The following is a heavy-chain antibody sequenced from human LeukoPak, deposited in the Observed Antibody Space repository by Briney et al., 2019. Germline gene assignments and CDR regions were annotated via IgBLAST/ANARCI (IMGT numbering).Heavy chain of an antibody. Sequence: GGSLRLSCVASGFTFSSCTMNWVRQAPGKGLEWVSSISSSSSYRYYADSVKGRFTISRDNAKNSLYLQMNSLRAEDTAVYYCARATSYDILTGYFDYWGQGTLVTVSS. J-gene: IGHJ4*02. V-gene: IGHV3-21*01. CDR3: ARATSYDILTGYFDY. CDR2: ISSSSSYR. CDR1: GFTFSSCT. D-gene: IGHD3-9*01.